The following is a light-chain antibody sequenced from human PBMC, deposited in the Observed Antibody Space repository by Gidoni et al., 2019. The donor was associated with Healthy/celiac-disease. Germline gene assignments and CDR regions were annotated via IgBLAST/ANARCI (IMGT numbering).Light chain of an antibody. Sequence: SSALTQDPAVSVTLGQTVRITCQGDSLRSYYASWYQKKPGQAPVLVIYGKTNRPSGIPDRFSGSSSGNTASLTITGAQAEDEADYYCNSRDSSGNHQVFGGGTKLTV. CDR3: NSRDSSGNHQV. CDR1: SLRSYY. J-gene: IGLJ2*01. V-gene: IGLV3-19*01. CDR2: GKT.